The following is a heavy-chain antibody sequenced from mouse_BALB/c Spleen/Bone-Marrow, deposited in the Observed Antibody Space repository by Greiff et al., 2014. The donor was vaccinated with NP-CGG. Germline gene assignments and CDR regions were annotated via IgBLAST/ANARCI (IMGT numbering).Heavy chain of an antibody. CDR2: INSGSGGT. V-gene: IGHV1-54*03. D-gene: IGHD2-4*01. CDR1: GYAFTNYL. Sequence: QVQFQQSGAELVRPGTSVKVSCKGSGYAFTNYLIEWVKQRPGQGLEWIGVINSGSGGTKYNEKFKGKATLTADKSSSTAYMQLSSLTSDDSAGYFCARAITDAMDYWGQGTSVTVSS. J-gene: IGHJ4*01. CDR3: ARAITDAMDY.